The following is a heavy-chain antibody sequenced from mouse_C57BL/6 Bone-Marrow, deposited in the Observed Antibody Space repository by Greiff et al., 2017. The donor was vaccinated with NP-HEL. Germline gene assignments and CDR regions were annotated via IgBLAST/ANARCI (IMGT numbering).Heavy chain of an antibody. J-gene: IGHJ4*01. CDR2: IHPNSGST. Sequence: VQLQQPGAELVKPGASVKLSCKASGYTFTSYWMHWVKQRPGQGLEWIGMIHPNSGSTNYNEKFKSKATLTVDKPSSTAYMQLSSLTSEDSAVYYCARKGYYYAMDYWGQGTSVTVSS. CDR3: ARKGYYYAMDY. V-gene: IGHV1-64*01. D-gene: IGHD3-3*01. CDR1: GYTFTSYW.